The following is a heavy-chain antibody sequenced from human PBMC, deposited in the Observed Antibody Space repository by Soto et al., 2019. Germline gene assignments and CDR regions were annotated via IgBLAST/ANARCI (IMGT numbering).Heavy chain of an antibody. V-gene: IGHV4-59*01. CDR3: ARRVVYCSSTSCYRSYYYYYYYMDV. CDR1: GGSISSYY. Sequence: SETLSLTCTVSGGSISSYYWSWIRQPPGKGLEWIGYIYYSGSTNYNPSLKSRVTISVDTSKNQFSLKLSSVTAADTAVYYCARRVVYCSSTSCYRSYYYYYYYMDVWGKGTAVTV. D-gene: IGHD2-2*01. J-gene: IGHJ6*03. CDR2: IYYSGST.